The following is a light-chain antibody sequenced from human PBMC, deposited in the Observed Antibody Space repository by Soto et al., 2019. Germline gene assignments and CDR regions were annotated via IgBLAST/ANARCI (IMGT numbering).Light chain of an antibody. CDR3: QQYGST. V-gene: IGKV3-20*01. Sequence: IVLTQSPGTLSLSPGERATLSCRASQSVSTYLAWYQQKPGQAPRLLISGASSSATGIPDRFSGSGSGTDFTLTISRLEPEDFAVYYCQQYGSTFGQGTKVDFK. CDR2: GAS. CDR1: QSVSTY. J-gene: IGKJ1*01.